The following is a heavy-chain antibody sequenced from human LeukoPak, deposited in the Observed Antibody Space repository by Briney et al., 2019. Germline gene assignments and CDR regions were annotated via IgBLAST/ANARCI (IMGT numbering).Heavy chain of an antibody. CDR1: GFTVSSNY. J-gene: IGHJ6*02. Sequence: GGSLRLSCAASGFTVSSNYMSWVRQAPGKGLEWVSVIYSGGSTYYADSVKGRFTISRDNSKNTLYLQMNSLRAEDTAVYYCARDGSGGYGQDYYYYGMDVWGQGTTVTVSS. D-gene: IGHD1-26*01. CDR3: ARDGSGGYGQDYYYYGMDV. V-gene: IGHV3-66*01. CDR2: IYSGGST.